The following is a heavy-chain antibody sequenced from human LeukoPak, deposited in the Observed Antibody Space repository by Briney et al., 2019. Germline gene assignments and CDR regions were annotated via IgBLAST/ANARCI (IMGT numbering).Heavy chain of an antibody. CDR2: ISGSGGST. CDR3: ARVGKSGWDFDH. J-gene: IGHJ4*02. Sequence: GGSLRLSCAASGFTFSSYSMNWVRQAPGKGLEWVSAISGSGGSTYYADSVKGRFTISRDNTKNSLYLQMNTLRAEDTAVYYCARVGKSGWDFDHWGQGTLVTVSS. D-gene: IGHD6-19*01. V-gene: IGHV3-21*01. CDR1: GFTFSSYS.